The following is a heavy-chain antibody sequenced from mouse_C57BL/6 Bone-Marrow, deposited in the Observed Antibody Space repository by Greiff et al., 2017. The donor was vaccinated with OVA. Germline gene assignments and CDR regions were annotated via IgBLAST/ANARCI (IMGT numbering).Heavy chain of an antibody. CDR3: GRDYYGSSYVLFDY. J-gene: IGHJ2*01. Sequence: EVQLQQSGPVLVKPGASVKMSCKASGYTFTDYYMNWVKQSHGKGLEWIGVINPYNGGTSYNQKFKGKATLTVDKSSSTAYMELNSLTSEDSAVYYCGRDYYGSSYVLFDYWGQGTTLTVSS. V-gene: IGHV1-19*01. CDR2: INPYNGGT. CDR1: GYTFTDYY. D-gene: IGHD1-1*01.